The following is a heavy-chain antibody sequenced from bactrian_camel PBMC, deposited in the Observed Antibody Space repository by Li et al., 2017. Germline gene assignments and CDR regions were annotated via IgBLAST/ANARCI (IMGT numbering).Heavy chain of an antibody. Sequence: HVQLVESGGGSVEAGGSLRLSCVASESTYRSGCMGWYREAPGQAREGIASIDSDGRTSYVNSVKGRFTISLDNAKNTLTLQMNSLKPEDTAMYYCAADVRYGCHSGSWLSAQRHNPDFGYWGQGTQVTVS. CDR1: ESTYRSGC. V-gene: IGHV3S53*01. CDR2: IDSDGRT. J-gene: IGHJ6*01. D-gene: IGHD3*01. CDR3: AADVRYGCHSGSWLSAQRHNPDFGY.